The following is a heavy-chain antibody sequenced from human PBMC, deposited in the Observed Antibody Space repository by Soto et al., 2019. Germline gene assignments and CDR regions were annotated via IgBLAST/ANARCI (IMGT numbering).Heavy chain of an antibody. CDR3: ARDGRVSIPHRKDFPGRWFDP. V-gene: IGHV4-31*11. Sequence: SETLSLPYAVYAGSISSGGYYWSWIRQHPGKGLEWIGYIYYSGSTYYNPSLKSRVTISVDTSKNQFSLKLSSVTAADTAVYYCARDGRVSIPHRKDFPGRWFDPWGQGALVTVSS. CDR1: AGSISSGGYY. D-gene: IGHD1-26*01. CDR2: IYYSGST. J-gene: IGHJ5*02.